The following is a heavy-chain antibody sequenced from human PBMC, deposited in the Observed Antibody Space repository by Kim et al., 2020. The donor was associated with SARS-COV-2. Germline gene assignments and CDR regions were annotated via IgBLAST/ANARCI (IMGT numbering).Heavy chain of an antibody. V-gene: IGHV3-49*02. CDR3: RIEYYDFWSGYPDY. J-gene: IGHJ4*02. D-gene: IGHD3-3*01. Sequence: YAQSVKGRFTISRDDAKSIAYLQMNSLKTEDTAVYYCRIEYYDFWSGYPDYWGQGTLVTVSS.